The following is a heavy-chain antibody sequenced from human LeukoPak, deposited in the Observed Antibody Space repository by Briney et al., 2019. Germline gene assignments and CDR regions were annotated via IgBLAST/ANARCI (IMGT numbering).Heavy chain of an antibody. D-gene: IGHD3-3*01. CDR1: GFIFDDYG. Sequence: GGSLRLSCAASGFIFDDYGMSWVRQAPGKGLEWVSGINWNGGSTGYADSVKGRFTISRDNAKTSLYLQMNSLTAEDTAVYYCARTLDLLEWSRSGPYFQHWGQGTLLTVSS. J-gene: IGHJ1*01. CDR2: INWNGGST. V-gene: IGHV3-20*04. CDR3: ARTLDLLEWSRSGPYFQH.